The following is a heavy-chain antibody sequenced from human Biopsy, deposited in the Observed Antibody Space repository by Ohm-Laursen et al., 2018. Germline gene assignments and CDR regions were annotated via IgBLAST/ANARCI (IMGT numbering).Heavy chain of an antibody. D-gene: IGHD3-22*01. V-gene: IGHV3-9*01. J-gene: IGHJ1*01. CDR2: LTWNSGTI. Sequence: SLRLSCSASGFTFDDYAMHWNCQAPGKGLEWVAGLTWNSGTIAYGGSVQGRFTISRDNAKNSLYLHMNSLRLDDTALYYCVRTSRNYDFLDSWGQGTLVTVSS. CDR3: VRTSRNYDFLDS. CDR1: GFTFDDYA.